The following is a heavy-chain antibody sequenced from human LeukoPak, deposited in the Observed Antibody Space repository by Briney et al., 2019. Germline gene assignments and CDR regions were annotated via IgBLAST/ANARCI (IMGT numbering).Heavy chain of an antibody. CDR2: ISSSGSTI. J-gene: IGHJ6*03. CDR1: GFTFSDYY. CDR3: ARETSSVRGVMYYYYMDV. D-gene: IGHD3-10*01. Sequence: GGSLRLSCAASGFTFSDYYMSWIRQAPGKGLEWVSYISSSGSTIYYADSVKGRFTISRDNAKNSLYLQMNSLRAEDTAVYYCARETSSVRGVMYYYYMDVWGKGTTVTVSS. V-gene: IGHV3-11*04.